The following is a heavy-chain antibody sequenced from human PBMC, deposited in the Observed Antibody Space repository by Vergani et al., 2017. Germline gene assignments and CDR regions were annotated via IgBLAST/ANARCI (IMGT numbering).Heavy chain of an antibody. CDR2: IDPSDSYT. J-gene: IGHJ6*02. CDR1: GYSFSSYW. D-gene: IGHD3-10*01. Sequence: EVQLKQSGAEVKKPGESLRISCKGSGYSFSSYWITWVRQMPGKGLEWMGRIDPSDSYTNYSPSFQGHVTISVDKSISTAYVQWSSLKASDTAMYYCARFKXYGSGSHSSYYYYYGMDVWGQGTTVTVSS. CDR3: ARFKXYGSGSHSSYYYYYGMDV. V-gene: IGHV5-10-1*03.